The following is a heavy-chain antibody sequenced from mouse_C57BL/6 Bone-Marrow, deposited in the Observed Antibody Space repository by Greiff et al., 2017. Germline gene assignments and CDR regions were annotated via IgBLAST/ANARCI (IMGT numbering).Heavy chain of an antibody. Sequence: VHLVESDAELVKPGASVKISCKVSGYTFTDHTIHWMKQRPEQGLEWIGYIYPRDGSTKYNEKFKGKATLTADKSSSTAYMQLNSLTSEDSAVYFCARIFAITTVVATQYFDVWGTGTTVTVSS. CDR3: ARIFAITTVVATQYFDV. V-gene: IGHV1-78*01. J-gene: IGHJ1*03. D-gene: IGHD1-1*01. CDR1: GYTFTDHT. CDR2: IYPRDGST.